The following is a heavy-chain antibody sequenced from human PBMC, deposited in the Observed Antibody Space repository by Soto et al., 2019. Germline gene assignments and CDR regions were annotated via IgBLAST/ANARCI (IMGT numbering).Heavy chain of an antibody. CDR3: ARGQGATMGYYYYYYMDV. CDR2: INHSGST. J-gene: IGHJ6*03. V-gene: IGHV4-34*01. Sequence: QVQLQQWGAGLLKPSETLSLTCAVYGGSFSGYYLSWIRQPPGKGLEWIGEINHSGSTNYNPSLTSRVTKSVDTSKNQFSLKLSSVTAADTAVYYCARGQGATMGYYYYYYMDVWGKGTTVTVSS. CDR1: GGSFSGYY. D-gene: IGHD5-12*01.